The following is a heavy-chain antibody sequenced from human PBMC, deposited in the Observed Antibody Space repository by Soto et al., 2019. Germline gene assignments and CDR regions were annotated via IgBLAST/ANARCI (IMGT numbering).Heavy chain of an antibody. CDR3: ARGFRAYSSSWYYYYGMDV. D-gene: IGHD6-6*01. Sequence: ASVKVSCKASGYTFTSYGISWVRQAPGQGLEWMGWISAYNGNTNYAQKLQGRVTMTTDTSTSTAYMELRSLRSDDTAVYYCARGFRAYSSSWYYYYGMDVWGQGTTVTVYS. CDR2: ISAYNGNT. V-gene: IGHV1-18*01. CDR1: GYTFTSYG. J-gene: IGHJ6*02.